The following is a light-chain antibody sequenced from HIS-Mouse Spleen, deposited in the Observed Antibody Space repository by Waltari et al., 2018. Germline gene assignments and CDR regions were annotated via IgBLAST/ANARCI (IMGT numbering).Light chain of an antibody. J-gene: IGLJ1*01. CDR2: RNK. Sequence: QSVLTQPPSASGTPGQRVTISCSGSRSNIGSTYVNWYQQLPGTAPKLLIYRNKQRPSGVPDRFSGSKSGTSASLAISGLRSEDEADYYCAAWDDSLSGYVFGTGTKVTVL. CDR3: AAWDDSLSGYV. V-gene: IGLV1-47*01. CDR1: RSNIGSTY.